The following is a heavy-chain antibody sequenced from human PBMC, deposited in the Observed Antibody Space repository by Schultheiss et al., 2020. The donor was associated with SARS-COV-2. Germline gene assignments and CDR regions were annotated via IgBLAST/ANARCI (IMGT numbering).Heavy chain of an antibody. CDR3: ARGGAYYDSSGYYPLWDAFDI. Sequence: GGSLRLSCAASGFTFSSYAMHWVRQAPGKGLEWVAVISYDGSNKYYADSVKGRFTISRDNSKNTLYLQMNSLRAEDTAVYYCARGGAYYDSSGYYPLWDAFDIWGQGTMVTVAS. V-gene: IGHV3-30*07. D-gene: IGHD3-22*01. CDR1: GFTFSSYA. J-gene: IGHJ3*02. CDR2: ISYDGSNK.